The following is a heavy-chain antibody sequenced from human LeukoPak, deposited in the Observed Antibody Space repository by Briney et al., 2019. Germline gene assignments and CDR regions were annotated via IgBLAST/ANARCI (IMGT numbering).Heavy chain of an antibody. J-gene: IGHJ3*02. Sequence: SQTLSLTCAISGDSVSSNSAAWNWLRQSPSRGLEWLGRTYYRSKWYNDYAVSVKSRITINQDTSKNQFSLQLNSVTPEDTAVYYCARGSHWAAFDIWGQGTMVTVSS. V-gene: IGHV6-1*01. D-gene: IGHD7-27*01. CDR3: ARGSHWAAFDI. CDR1: GDSVSSNSAA. CDR2: TYYRSKWYN.